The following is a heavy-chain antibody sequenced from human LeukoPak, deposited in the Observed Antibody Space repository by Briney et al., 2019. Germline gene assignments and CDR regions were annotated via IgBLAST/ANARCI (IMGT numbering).Heavy chain of an antibody. CDR1: GGSISSGSYY. CDR2: IYTSGST. J-gene: IGHJ4*02. CDR3: ARGSFARGVIPTDY. Sequence: SQTLSLTCTVSGGSISSGSYYWSWIRQPAGKGLEWIGHIYTSGSTNYNPSLKSRVTISVDTSKNQFSLKLSSVTAADTAVYYCARGSFARGVIPTDYWGQGTLVTVSS. D-gene: IGHD3-10*01. V-gene: IGHV4-61*09.